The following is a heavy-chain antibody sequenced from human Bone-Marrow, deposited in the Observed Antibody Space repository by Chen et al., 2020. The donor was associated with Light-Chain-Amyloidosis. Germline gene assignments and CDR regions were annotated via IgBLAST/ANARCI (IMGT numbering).Heavy chain of an antibody. V-gene: IGHV4-59*01. D-gene: IGHD3-10*01. CDR3: ARSPAGYYGSGSYYYFDF. J-gene: IGHJ4*02. CDR1: GGSIIHYF. Sequence: QVHLQESGPGLVKPSETLSLTCSVSGGSIIHYFWSWMRQPPGKGLEWIGCIFYTGSTNYNSSLKSRVTISVDTSKNQLSLKLNSVTAADTAVYYCARSPAGYYGSGSYYYFDFWGQGTLVTVSS. CDR2: IFYTGST.